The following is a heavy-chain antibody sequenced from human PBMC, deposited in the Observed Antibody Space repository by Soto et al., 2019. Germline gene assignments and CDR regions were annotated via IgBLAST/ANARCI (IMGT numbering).Heavy chain of an antibody. J-gene: IGHJ4*02. CDR3: ASDPYSNYVFDY. V-gene: IGHV1-69*13. Sequence: EXSVEVSCKASGGTFSSYAISWVRHAPGQGLEWMGGIIPIFGTANYAQKFQGRVTITADESTSTAYMELSSLSSEDTAVSYCASDPYSNYVFDYWGQGTLVTVSS. CDR2: IIPIFGTA. CDR1: GGTFSSYA. D-gene: IGHD4-4*01.